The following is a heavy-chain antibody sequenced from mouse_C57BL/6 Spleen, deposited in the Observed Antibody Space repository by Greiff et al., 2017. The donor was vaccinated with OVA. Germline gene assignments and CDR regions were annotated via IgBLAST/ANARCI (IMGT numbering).Heavy chain of an antibody. CDR2: ISSGGDYI. V-gene: IGHV5-9-1*02. J-gene: IGHJ2*01. D-gene: IGHD1-2*01. CDR1: GFTFSSYA. Sequence: EVQGVESGEGLVKPGGSLKLSCAASGFTFSSYAMSWVRQTPEKRLEWVAYISSGGDYIYYADTVKGRFTISRDNARNTLYLQMSSLKSEDTAMYYCTRDEGITTVTSFDYWGQGTTLTVSS. CDR3: TRDEGITTVTSFDY.